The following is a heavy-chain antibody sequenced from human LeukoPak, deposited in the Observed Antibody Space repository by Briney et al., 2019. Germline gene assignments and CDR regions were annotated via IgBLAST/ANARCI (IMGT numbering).Heavy chain of an antibody. V-gene: IGHV3-23*01. J-gene: IGHJ4*02. CDR2: INGSGGST. CDR3: AKDMPAGKVGTESDH. Sequence: GGSLRLSCAASGFTFSSYAMSWVRQAPGKGLEWVSAINGSGGSTYYADSVKGRFTISRHNSKNPLYLQMNSLRAEDTAVYYCAKDMPAGKVGTESDHWGQGTLVTVSS. CDR1: GFTFSSYA. D-gene: IGHD1-26*01.